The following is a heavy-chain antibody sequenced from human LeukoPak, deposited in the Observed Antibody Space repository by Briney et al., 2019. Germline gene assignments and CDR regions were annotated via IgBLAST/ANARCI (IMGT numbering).Heavy chain of an antibody. Sequence: GGSLRLSCAASGFTFSDYYMSWIRQAPGKGLEWVSYISSSSSTIYYADSVKGRFTISRDNAKNSLYLQMNSLRAEDTAVYYCAREYITMVRGVPDYYYYYMDVWGKGTTVTVSS. CDR3: AREYITMVRGVPDYYYYYMDV. V-gene: IGHV3-11*04. CDR2: ISSSSSTI. D-gene: IGHD3-10*01. J-gene: IGHJ6*03. CDR1: GFTFSDYY.